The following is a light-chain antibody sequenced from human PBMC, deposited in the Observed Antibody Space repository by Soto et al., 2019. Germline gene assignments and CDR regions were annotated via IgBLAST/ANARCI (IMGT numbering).Light chain of an antibody. V-gene: IGLV2-14*01. Sequence: QSALTQPASVSGSPGQSITISCTGTSSDVGDHNYVSWYQQHPGKAPKLMIYEVSNRPSGVSNRFSGSKSGNTASLTISGLQAEDEADYYCNSYTTSTTPVVFGGGTKVTVL. CDR2: EVS. CDR3: NSYTTSTTPVV. CDR1: SSDVGDHNY. J-gene: IGLJ2*01.